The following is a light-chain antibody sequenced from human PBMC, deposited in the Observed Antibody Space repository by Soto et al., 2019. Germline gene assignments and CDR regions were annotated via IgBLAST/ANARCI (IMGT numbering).Light chain of an antibody. CDR1: QDINNW. Sequence: DIQMTQSPSTLSASIGDRVTITCRASQDINNWIAWYQQKPGKAPKFLIYDASTLESGVPSRFSGSGFGTEFSLTISSLQPDDFGSYYCQQYNSYSPRTFGGGTKGDIK. CDR3: QQYNSYSPRT. J-gene: IGKJ4*01. V-gene: IGKV1-5*01. CDR2: DAS.